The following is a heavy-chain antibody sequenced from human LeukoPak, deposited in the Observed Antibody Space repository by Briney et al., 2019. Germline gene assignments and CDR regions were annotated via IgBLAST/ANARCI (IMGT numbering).Heavy chain of an antibody. CDR1: GGTFSSYA. D-gene: IGHD6-13*01. Sequence: GASVKVSCKASGGTFSSYAISWVRQAPGQGLEWMGGIIPILGTANYAQKLQGRVTLTADESTSTAYMELSSLRSEDTAVYYCARDGGAAYYYYYYMDVWGKGTTVTVSS. CDR3: ARDGGAAYYYYYYMDV. V-gene: IGHV1-69*13. CDR2: IIPILGTA. J-gene: IGHJ6*03.